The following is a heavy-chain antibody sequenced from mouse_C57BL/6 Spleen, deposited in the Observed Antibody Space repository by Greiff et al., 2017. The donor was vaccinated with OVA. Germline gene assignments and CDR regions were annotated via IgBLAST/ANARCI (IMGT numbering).Heavy chain of an antibody. CDR2: ISSGGDYI. CDR1: GFTFSSYA. D-gene: IGHD2-1*01. V-gene: IGHV5-9-1*02. J-gene: IGHJ1*03. Sequence: EVKVVESGEGLVKPGGSPKLSCAASGFTFSSYAMSWVRQTPEKRLEWVAYISSGGDYIYYADTVKGRFTISRDNARNTLYLQMSSLKSEDTAMYYCTRDGNYPLWYFDVWGTGTTVTVSS. CDR3: TRDGNYPLWYFDV.